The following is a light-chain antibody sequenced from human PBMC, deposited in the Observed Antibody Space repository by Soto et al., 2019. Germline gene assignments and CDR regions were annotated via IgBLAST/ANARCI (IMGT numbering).Light chain of an antibody. Sequence: DIVMTQSPDSLAVSLGERATINCKSSQNVLYGSNNRNYLAWYQQKPGQPPKLLIYWASTRESGVPDRFSGSGSGTDFTLTNSSLQTEDVAVYYCQQYYITPYTFGQGTKLEIK. CDR2: WAS. CDR1: QNVLYGSNNRNY. J-gene: IGKJ2*01. CDR3: QQYYITPYT. V-gene: IGKV4-1*01.